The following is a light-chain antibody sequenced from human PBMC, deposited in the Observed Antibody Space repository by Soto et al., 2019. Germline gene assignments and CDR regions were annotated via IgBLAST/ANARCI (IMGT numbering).Light chain of an antibody. CDR1: SSDVGGYNY. V-gene: IGLV2-14*01. J-gene: IGLJ1*01. CDR3: SSYTSTSTYV. CDR2: HVS. Sequence: QSALTQPASVSGSPGQSITISCTGTSSDVGGYNYVSWYQQYPGKAPKLMMDHVSNRPSGVSNRFSGSKSGNSASLTISALQAEDEADYYCSSYTSTSTYVFGTGTKLNVL.